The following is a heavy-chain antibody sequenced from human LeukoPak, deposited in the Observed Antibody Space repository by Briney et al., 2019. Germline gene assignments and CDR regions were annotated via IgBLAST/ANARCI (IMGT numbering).Heavy chain of an antibody. Sequence: GGSLRLSCAASGFTFSNAWMSWVRQAPGKGLEWVCRIKSKTDGGTTDYAAPVKGRFTISRGDSKNTLYLQMNSLKTEDTAVYYCTTGLRKIQLWSTAGDYWGQGTLVTVSS. D-gene: IGHD5-18*01. CDR2: IKSKTDGGTT. V-gene: IGHV3-15*01. CDR1: GFTFSNAW. CDR3: TTGLRKIQLWSTAGDY. J-gene: IGHJ4*02.